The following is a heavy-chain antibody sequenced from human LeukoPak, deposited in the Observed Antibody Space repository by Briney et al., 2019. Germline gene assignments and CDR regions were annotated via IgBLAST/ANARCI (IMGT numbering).Heavy chain of an antibody. Sequence: GGSLRLSCAASGFTFSNYGMHWVRQAPGKGLEWVAFIRYDGSNKYYADSVKGRFTISRDNSKNTLYLQMNNLRAEDTAVYYCACIDYHNYWGQGTLVTVSS. D-gene: IGHD5-12*01. CDR2: IRYDGSNK. CDR3: ACIDYHNY. J-gene: IGHJ4*02. V-gene: IGHV3-30*02. CDR1: GFTFSNYG.